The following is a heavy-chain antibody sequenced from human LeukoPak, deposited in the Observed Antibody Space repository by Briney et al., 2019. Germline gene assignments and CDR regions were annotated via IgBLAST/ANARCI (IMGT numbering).Heavy chain of an antibody. V-gene: IGHV2-5*01. CDR3: AHRRSSRSDWGSPDYFDY. D-gene: IGHD3-16*01. CDR1: GFPLTTRGVG. Sequence: SGPTLVNPTQTLTLTCAFSGFPLTTRGVGVGWVRQPPGKALEWLAVGYWNDNKRYSQSLNTRVTITKDTSKNQVVLTLTNMDPVDTATYYCAHRRSSRSDWGSPDYFDYWGQGNLVTVSS. CDR2: GYWNDNK. J-gene: IGHJ4*02.